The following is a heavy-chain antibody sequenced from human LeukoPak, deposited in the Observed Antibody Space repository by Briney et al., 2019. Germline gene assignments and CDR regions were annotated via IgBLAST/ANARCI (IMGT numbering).Heavy chain of an antibody. CDR3: AKDGVPAAIGYFDY. CDR1: GFTFSSYG. Sequence: GGSLRLSCAASGFTFSSYGMHWVRQALGKGLEWVAVISYDGSNKYYADSVKGRFTISRDNSKNTLYLQMNSLRAEDTAVYYCAKDGVPAAIGYFDYWGQGTLVTVSS. CDR2: ISYDGSNK. D-gene: IGHD2-2*01. V-gene: IGHV3-30*18. J-gene: IGHJ4*02.